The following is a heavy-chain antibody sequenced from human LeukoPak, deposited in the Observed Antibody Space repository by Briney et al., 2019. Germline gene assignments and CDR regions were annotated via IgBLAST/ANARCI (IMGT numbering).Heavy chain of an antibody. J-gene: IGHJ2*01. Sequence: GRSLRLSCAASGFTFDDYAMHWVRQAPGKGLEWVSGISWNSGSIGYADSVKGRFTISRDNAKNSLYLQMNSLRAEDTALYYCAKDMTGELVNTYFDLWGRGTLVTVSS. D-gene: IGHD1-26*01. V-gene: IGHV3-9*01. CDR1: GFTFDDYA. CDR2: ISWNSGSI. CDR3: AKDMTGELVNTYFDL.